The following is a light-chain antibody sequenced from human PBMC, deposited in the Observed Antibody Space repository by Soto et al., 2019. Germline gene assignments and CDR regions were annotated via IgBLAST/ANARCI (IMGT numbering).Light chain of an antibody. CDR1: SSDVGSYNL. CDR2: EVS. CDR3: CSYAGSSTYV. V-gene: IGLV2-23*02. J-gene: IGLJ1*01. Sequence: QSALNQPASVSGSPGQSITISCTGTSSDVGSYNLVSWYQQHPGKAPKLIIYEVSKRPSGVSNRFSGSKSGNTASLTISGLQAEDEADYYCCSYAGSSTYVFGTGTKVTVL.